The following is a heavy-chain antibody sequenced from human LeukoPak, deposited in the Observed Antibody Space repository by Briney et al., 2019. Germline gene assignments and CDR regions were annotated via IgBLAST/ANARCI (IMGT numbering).Heavy chain of an antibody. CDR2: IYYSGST. Sequence: SETLSLTCTVSGGSISSSSYYWGWIRQPPGKGLEWIGSIYYSGSTYYNPSLKSRVTISVDTSKNQFSLKLSSVTAADTAVYYCARPHPLVVPAAIDYWGQGTLVTVSS. D-gene: IGHD2-2*02. J-gene: IGHJ4*02. CDR1: GGSISSSSYY. CDR3: ARPHPLVVPAAIDY. V-gene: IGHV4-39*01.